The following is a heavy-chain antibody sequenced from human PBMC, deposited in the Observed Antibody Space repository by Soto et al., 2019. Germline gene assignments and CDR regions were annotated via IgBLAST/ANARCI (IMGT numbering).Heavy chain of an antibody. J-gene: IGHJ4*02. V-gene: IGHV3-73*01. D-gene: IGHD5-12*01. Sequence: GGSLGLCCAASRVTLSVSVIYWVRQPSGKGLEWVGRIRSRSNGYATAYAASVRGRFTISRDDSKNTAYLQMNSLKTEDTAVYYCTRPGYSTYDSDYRGQATLGTLSS. CDR3: TRPGYSTYDSDY. CDR2: IRSRSNGYAT. CDR1: RVTLSVSV.